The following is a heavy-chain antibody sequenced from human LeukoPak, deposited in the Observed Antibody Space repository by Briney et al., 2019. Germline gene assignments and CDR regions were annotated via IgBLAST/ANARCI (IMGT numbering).Heavy chain of an antibody. D-gene: IGHD3-10*01. CDR2: ISYDGSNK. Sequence: GRSLRLSCAASGFTFSSYGMHWVRQAPGKGLEWVAVISYDGSNKYYADSVKGRFTISRDNSKNTLYLQMNSLRAEDTAVYYCAKDSPIWFGELYHFDYWGQGTLVTVSS. CDR1: GFTFSSYG. J-gene: IGHJ4*02. V-gene: IGHV3-30*18. CDR3: AKDSPIWFGELYHFDY.